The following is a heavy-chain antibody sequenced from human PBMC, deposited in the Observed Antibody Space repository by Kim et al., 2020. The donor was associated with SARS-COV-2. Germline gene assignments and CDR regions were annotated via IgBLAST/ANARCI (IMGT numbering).Heavy chain of an antibody. V-gene: IGHV2-5*01. CDR3: AHRCPPPHGAFDI. J-gene: IGHJ3*02. Sequence: YSTSLKSRLTITKDPSQNQEVLTMTNMDPVDTATYYCAHRCPPPHGAFDIWGQGTMVTVSS.